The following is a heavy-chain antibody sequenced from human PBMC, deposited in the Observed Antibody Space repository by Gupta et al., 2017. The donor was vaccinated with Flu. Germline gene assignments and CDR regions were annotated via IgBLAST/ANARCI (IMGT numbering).Heavy chain of an antibody. V-gene: IGHV3-30*18. J-gene: IGHJ6*03. Sequence: GMHWVRQAPGKGLEWVAVISFEINTTYYADSVKGRFTISRDNSKNTLFLQMHSLRAADTAVYFCAKAAQSDTYYMDVWGEGTTVTVSS. D-gene: IGHD3-9*01. CDR2: ISFEINTT. CDR1: G. CDR3: AKAAQSDTYYMDV.